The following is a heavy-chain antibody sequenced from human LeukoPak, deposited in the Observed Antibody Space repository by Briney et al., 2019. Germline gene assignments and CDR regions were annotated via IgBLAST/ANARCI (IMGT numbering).Heavy chain of an antibody. J-gene: IGHJ4*02. CDR1: GGSISSSSYY. V-gene: IGHV4-39*01. CDR3: ARPFASGWYRSGGFDY. Sequence: SETLSLTCTVSGGSISSSSYYWGWIRQPPGKGLEWIGSIYYSGSTYYNPSLKSRVTISVDTSKNQFSLKLSSVTAADTAVYYCARPFASGWYRSGGFDYWGQGTPVTVSS. CDR2: IYYSGST. D-gene: IGHD6-19*01.